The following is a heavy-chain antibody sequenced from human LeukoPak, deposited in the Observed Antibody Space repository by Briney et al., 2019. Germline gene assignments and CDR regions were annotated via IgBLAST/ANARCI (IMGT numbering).Heavy chain of an antibody. CDR3: ARDNSVEDNAWWFDP. D-gene: IGHD4-23*01. CDR1: GYTFTSYY. J-gene: IGHJ5*02. Sequence: ASVKVSCKVSGYTFTSYYMHWVRQAPGQGLEWMGLINPTCSSTRCAQKFQGRVTMTGDMSTSTDYMELSSLRSDDTAIYYCARDNSVEDNAWWFDPWGQGTLVTVSS. V-gene: IGHV1-46*01. CDR2: INPTCSST.